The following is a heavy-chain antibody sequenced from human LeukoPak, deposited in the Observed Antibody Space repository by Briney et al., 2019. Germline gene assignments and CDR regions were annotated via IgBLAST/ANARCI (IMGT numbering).Heavy chain of an antibody. Sequence: GESLKISCKGSGYSFTIYWIAWVRQMPGKGLEWMGIIYPADSDTRYSPSFQGQVTISADKSISTAYLQWSSLNPSDTAMYYCVRLKREISGHDEMIEYWGQGTLVTVSS. J-gene: IGHJ4*02. CDR1: GYSFTIYW. V-gene: IGHV5-51*01. D-gene: IGHD5-12*01. CDR2: IYPADSDT. CDR3: VRLKREISGHDEMIEY.